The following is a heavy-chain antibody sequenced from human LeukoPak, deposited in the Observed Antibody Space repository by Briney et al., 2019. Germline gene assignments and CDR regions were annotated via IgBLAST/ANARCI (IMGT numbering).Heavy chain of an antibody. CDR1: GFTFNSYG. CDR2: IRYDGSGK. J-gene: IGHJ4*02. D-gene: IGHD3-22*01. Sequence: PGGSLRLSCAASGFTFNSYGMHWVRQAPGKGLEWVAFIRYDGSGKYYADSVKGRFTISRDNSKNTLFLQMNSLRAEDTAVYYCAKVKTMIVVVTPFDSWGPGTLVTVSS. V-gene: IGHV3-30*02. CDR3: AKVKTMIVVVTPFDS.